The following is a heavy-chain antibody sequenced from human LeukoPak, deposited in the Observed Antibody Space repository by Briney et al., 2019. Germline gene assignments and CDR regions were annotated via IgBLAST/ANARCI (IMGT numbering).Heavy chain of an antibody. J-gene: IGHJ4*02. CDR2: IYYSGST. CDR1: GGSISSYC. CDR3: ARGEAAAYDY. V-gene: IGHV4-59*01. Sequence: SETLSLTCTVSGGSISSYCWGWIRQPPGKGLEWIGYIYYSGSTNYNPSLKSRVTISVDTSKNQFSLKLSSVTAADTAVYYCARGEAAAYDYWGQGTLVTVSS. D-gene: IGHD2-2*01.